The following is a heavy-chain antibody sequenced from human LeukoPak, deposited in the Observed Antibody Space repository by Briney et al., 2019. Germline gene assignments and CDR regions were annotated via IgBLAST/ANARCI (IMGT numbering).Heavy chain of an antibody. Sequence: KPSETLSLTCTVSGGSISSSTYYWGWIRRPRGKGLEWIGSIYYSGSTYYNPSLKSRTTVSVETSKNQFSLKLSSVTAADTAVYHCVRGSTLRHYQYCGQGTLVTVSS. CDR1: GGSISSSTYY. V-gene: IGHV4-39*01. CDR2: IYYSGST. CDR3: VRGSTLRHYQY. J-gene: IGHJ4*02. D-gene: IGHD3-16*01.